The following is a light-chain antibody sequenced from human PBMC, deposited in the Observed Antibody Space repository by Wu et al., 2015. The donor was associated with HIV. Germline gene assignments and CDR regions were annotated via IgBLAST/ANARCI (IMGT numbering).Light chain of an antibody. V-gene: IGKV3-20*01. CDR3: QQYGSSPQT. CDR1: QSVVSNF. J-gene: IGKJ1*01. Sequence: EIVLTQSPDTLSLSPGERATLSCRASQSVVSNFLAWYQQRPGQAPRLLIYGVSSRAAGIPDRFSGSGSGTDFTLTISRLEPEDFAVYYCQQYGSSPQTFGQGTKVEIK. CDR2: GVS.